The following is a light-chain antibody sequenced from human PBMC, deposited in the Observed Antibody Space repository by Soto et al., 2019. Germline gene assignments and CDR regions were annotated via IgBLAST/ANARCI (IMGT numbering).Light chain of an antibody. Sequence: VLTQPPSVSGTPGQWITISCSGSSSDIGTNYVYWYQQLPGAAPKLLIYRNNQRPSGVPDRFSGSKSGTSASLAISGLRSEDEAEYHCAGWDDSLSGFYVFGTGTKVTVL. J-gene: IGLJ1*01. CDR3: AGWDDSLSGFYV. V-gene: IGLV1-47*01. CDR2: RNN. CDR1: SSDIGTNY.